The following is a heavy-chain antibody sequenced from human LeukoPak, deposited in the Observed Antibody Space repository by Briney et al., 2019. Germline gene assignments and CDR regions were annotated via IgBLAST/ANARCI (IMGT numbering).Heavy chain of an antibody. J-gene: IGHJ4*02. Sequence: PSETLFLTCAGYGGSFSGYYWSWIRQPPGKGLEWIGEINHSGSTNYNPSLKSRVTISVDTSKNQFSLKLSSVTAADTAVYYCAVGYYFDYWGQGTLVTVSS. D-gene: IGHD1-26*01. CDR2: INHSGST. V-gene: IGHV4-34*01. CDR1: GGSFSGYY. CDR3: AVGYYFDY.